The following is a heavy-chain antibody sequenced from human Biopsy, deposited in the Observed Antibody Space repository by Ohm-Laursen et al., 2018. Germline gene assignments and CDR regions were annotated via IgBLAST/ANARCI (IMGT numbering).Heavy chain of an antibody. V-gene: IGHV3-23*01. J-gene: IGHJ6*02. Sequence: SLRLSCAASGFASGRYWMNWVRQAPGKGLEWVSGITASGGTTYYADSVKGRFTISRDNSNNTLYLQMNSLRDDDTAVYYCAKVPREELSYYYSMDVWGQGTTVTVSS. D-gene: IGHD1-7*01. CDR3: AKVPREELSYYYSMDV. CDR1: GFASGRYW. CDR2: ITASGGTT.